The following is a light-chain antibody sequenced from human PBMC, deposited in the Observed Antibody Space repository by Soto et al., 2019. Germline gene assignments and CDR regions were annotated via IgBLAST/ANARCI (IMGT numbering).Light chain of an antibody. Sequence: QSALTQPASVSGSPGQSITISCTGTSSDVGSYNLVSWYQQNPGKAPKVIIYDVTKRPSGVSNRFSGSKSANTASLTISGLQAEDEADYYCCSYAGSSIVTFGGGTKLTVL. CDR1: SSDVGSYNL. V-gene: IGLV2-23*02. CDR2: DVT. J-gene: IGLJ2*01. CDR3: CSYAGSSIVT.